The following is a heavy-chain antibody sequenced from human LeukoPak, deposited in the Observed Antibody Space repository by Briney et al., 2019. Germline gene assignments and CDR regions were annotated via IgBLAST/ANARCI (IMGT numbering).Heavy chain of an antibody. V-gene: IGHV1-2*06. CDR1: GYTFTAYY. CDR3: GRGIQSFDP. J-gene: IGHJ5*02. CDR2: INPKNVDT. Sequence: ASVKVSCKASGYTFTAYYIHWVRQAPGQGLEWMGRINPKNVDTNYAQKYQDRVTMTRDTSMSADYMEISRLTYDDTAVYYCGRGIQSFDPWGQGTLVTVSS.